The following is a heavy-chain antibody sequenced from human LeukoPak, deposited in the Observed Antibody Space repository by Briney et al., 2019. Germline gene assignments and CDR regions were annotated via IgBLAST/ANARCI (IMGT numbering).Heavy chain of an antibody. Sequence: SETLSLTCAVYGGSFSGYYWSWIRQPPGKGLEWIVEINHSGSANYNPSLKSRVTISVDTSKNQFSLKLSSVTAADTAVYYCARMTYYDFWSGYYTPFSFDYWGQGTLVTVSS. V-gene: IGHV4-34*01. CDR1: GGSFSGYY. CDR3: ARMTYYDFWSGYYTPFSFDY. CDR2: INHSGSA. D-gene: IGHD3-3*01. J-gene: IGHJ4*02.